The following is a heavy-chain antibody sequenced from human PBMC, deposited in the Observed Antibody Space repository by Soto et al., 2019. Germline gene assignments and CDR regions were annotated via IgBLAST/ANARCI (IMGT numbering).Heavy chain of an antibody. CDR3: ARHTSPGYDFWSGSDI. Sequence: PSETLSLTCTVSGGSXSSGGYYWTWIRQHPGKGLEWIGYNYYSGTSYYNPSLKSRVTIFVDTSKNQFSLKLSSLTAADTAVYYCARHTSPGYDFWSGSDIWGQGTMVTVSS. J-gene: IGHJ3*02. V-gene: IGHV4-31*03. CDR1: GGSXSSGGYY. CDR2: NYYSGTS. D-gene: IGHD3-3*01.